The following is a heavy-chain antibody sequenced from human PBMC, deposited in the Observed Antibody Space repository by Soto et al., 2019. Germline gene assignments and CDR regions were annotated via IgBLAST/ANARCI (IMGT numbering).Heavy chain of an antibody. J-gene: IGHJ3*01. V-gene: IGHV4-4*02. Sequence: QVQLQESGPRLVKPSETLFLTCTVSGVSITTEKWWSWVRQPPGKGREWIGEIWQGGNTNDNPSLKSRVTVSLDRSSNQFSLRVTSVTAADTAVSYCAMNPCGGGRCDTAFAVWGQGKTVTVSP. CDR1: GVSITTEKW. D-gene: IGHD2-15*01. CDR2: IWQGGNT. CDR3: AMNPCGGGRCDTAFAV.